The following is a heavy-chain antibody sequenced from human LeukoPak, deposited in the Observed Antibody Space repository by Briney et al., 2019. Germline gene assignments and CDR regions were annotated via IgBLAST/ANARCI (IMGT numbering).Heavy chain of an antibody. Sequence: PSETLSLTCTVSGGSISSSSYYWGWIRQPPGKGLEWIGSIYYSGSTYYNPSLKSRVTISVDTSKNQFSLKLSSVTAADTAVYYCARQRGSGRGGAFDIWGQGTMVTVSS. V-gene: IGHV4-39*01. CDR3: ARQRGSGRGGAFDI. J-gene: IGHJ3*02. CDR1: GGSISSSSYY. D-gene: IGHD3-10*01. CDR2: IYYSGST.